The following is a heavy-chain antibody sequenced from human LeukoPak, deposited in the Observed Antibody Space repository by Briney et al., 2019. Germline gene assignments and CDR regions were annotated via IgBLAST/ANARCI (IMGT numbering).Heavy chain of an antibody. D-gene: IGHD6-19*01. CDR2: MNPNSGNT. V-gene: IGHV1-8*01. J-gene: IGHJ6*02. CDR1: GYTFTSYD. CDR3: ASTSSGWPDYYYYGMDV. Sequence: ASVKVSCKASGYTFTSYDINWVRQATGQGLEWMGWMNPNSGNTGYAQKFQGRVTMTRNTSISTAYMELSSLRSDDTAVYYCASTSSGWPDYYYYGMDVWGQGTTVTVSS.